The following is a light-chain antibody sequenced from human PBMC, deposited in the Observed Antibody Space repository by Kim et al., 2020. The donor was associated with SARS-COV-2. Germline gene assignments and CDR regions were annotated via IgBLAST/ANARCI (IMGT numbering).Light chain of an antibody. Sequence: QSALTQPRSASGSPGQSVTISCTGTSSDVGGYNYVSWYQQHPGKAPKLMIYDVSKRPSGVPDRFSGSKSGNTASLTIAGLQAEDEADYYCCSYAGSYTVVFGGGTQLTVL. CDR3: CSYAGSYTVV. V-gene: IGLV2-11*01. J-gene: IGLJ2*01. CDR1: SSDVGGYNY. CDR2: DVS.